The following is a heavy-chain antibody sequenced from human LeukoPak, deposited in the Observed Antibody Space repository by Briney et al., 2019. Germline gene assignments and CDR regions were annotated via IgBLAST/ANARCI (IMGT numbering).Heavy chain of an antibody. V-gene: IGHV3-15*01. CDR2: IKSKSDGGTT. CDR1: GFTFSNAW. Sequence: GGSLRLSCAASGFTFSNAWMSWVRQAPGKGLEWVGRIKSKSDGGTTDYAAPVKGRFTISRDDSKNMLYLQMNSLKTEDTAVYYCMTDSAHPVANYYMPVWGKGTTVTVSS. CDR3: MTDSAHPVANYYMPV. J-gene: IGHJ6*03. D-gene: IGHD2-2*01.